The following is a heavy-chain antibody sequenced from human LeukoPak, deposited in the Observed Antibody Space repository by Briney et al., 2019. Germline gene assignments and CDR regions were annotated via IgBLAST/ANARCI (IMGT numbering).Heavy chain of an antibody. V-gene: IGHV4-34*01. D-gene: IGHD6-13*01. J-gene: IGHJ4*02. CDR2: INHSGST. CDR1: GGSFSGYY. Sequence: SETLSLTCAVYGGSFSGYYWSWIRQPPGKGLEWIGEINHSGSTNYNPSLKSRVTISVVTSKNQFSLKLSSVTAADTAVYYCARSPILSSSWYRGYFDYWGQGTLVTVSS. CDR3: ARSPILSSSWYRGYFDY.